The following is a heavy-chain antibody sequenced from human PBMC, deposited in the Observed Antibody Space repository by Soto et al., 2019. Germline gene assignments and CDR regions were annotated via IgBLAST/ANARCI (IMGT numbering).Heavy chain of an antibody. D-gene: IGHD6-19*01. Sequence: ASVKVSCQASGYTFTSYYMHWVRRAPGQGLEWMGIINPSGGSTSYAQKFQGRVTMTRDTSTSTVYMELSSMRSEDTAVYYCARHGSGWYGIDYWGQGTLVTVSS. V-gene: IGHV1-46*01. CDR1: GYTFTSYY. J-gene: IGHJ4*02. CDR3: ARHGSGWYGIDY. CDR2: INPSGGST.